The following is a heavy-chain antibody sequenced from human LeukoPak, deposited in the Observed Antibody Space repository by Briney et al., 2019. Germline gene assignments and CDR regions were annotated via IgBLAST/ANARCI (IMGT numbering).Heavy chain of an antibody. Sequence: GGPLTLSCAASGIIFSSYAMIWLPQAPGKGVEWVSGISDSGDFTYYADSVKGRYAISRDNSKTTLYLQMNSLRAEDTAVYYCAKEHSNNWYDAFDIWGQGTMVTVS. J-gene: IGHJ3*02. D-gene: IGHD6-13*01. CDR1: GIIFSSYA. V-gene: IGHV3-23*01. CDR3: AKEHSNNWYDAFDI. CDR2: ISDSGDFT.